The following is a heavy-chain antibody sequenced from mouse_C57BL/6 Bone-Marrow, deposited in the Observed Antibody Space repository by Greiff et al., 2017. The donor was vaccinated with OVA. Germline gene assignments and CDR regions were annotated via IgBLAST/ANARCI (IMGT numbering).Heavy chain of an antibody. J-gene: IGHJ2*01. V-gene: IGHV5-6*01. CDR2: ISSGGSYT. CDR3: ARGAGKGYFDY. Sequence: EVQLQESGGDLVKPGGSLKLSCAASGFTFSSYGMSWVRQTPDKRLEWVATISSGGSYTYYPDSVKGRFTISRDNAKNTLYLQMSSLKSEDTAMYYCARGAGKGYFDYWGQGTTLTVSS. D-gene: IGHD3-3*01. CDR1: GFTFSSYG.